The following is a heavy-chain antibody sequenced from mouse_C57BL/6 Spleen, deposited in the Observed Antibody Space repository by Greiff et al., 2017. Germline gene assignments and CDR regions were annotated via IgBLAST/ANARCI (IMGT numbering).Heavy chain of an antibody. CDR2: INPYNGDT. Sequence: EVQLQQSGPELVKPGDSVKISCKASGYSFTGYFMNWVMQSHGKSLEWIGRINPYNGDTFYNQKFKGKATLTVDKSSSTAHMQLRSLTSEDSAVYYCARRDYFDYWGQGTTLTVSS. V-gene: IGHV1-20*01. CDR3: ARRDYFDY. J-gene: IGHJ2*01. CDR1: GYSFTGYF.